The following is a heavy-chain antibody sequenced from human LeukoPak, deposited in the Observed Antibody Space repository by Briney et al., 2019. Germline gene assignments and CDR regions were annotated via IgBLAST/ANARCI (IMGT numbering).Heavy chain of an antibody. CDR3: ARDHAYCSGGSCYDESLNWFDP. D-gene: IGHD2-15*01. CDR1: GFTFSTYT. V-gene: IGHV3-21*01. CDR2: IGNNGGGI. Sequence: GGSLRLSCAASGFTFSTYTMYWVRHPPGKRLEWVSIIGNNGGGIHYADSVKGRFTISRDNAKNSLYLQMNSLRAEDTAVYYCARDHAYCSGGSCYDESLNWFDPWGQGTLVTVSS. J-gene: IGHJ5*02.